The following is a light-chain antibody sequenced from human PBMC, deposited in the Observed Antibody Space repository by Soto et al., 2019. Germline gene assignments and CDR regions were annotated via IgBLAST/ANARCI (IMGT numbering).Light chain of an antibody. V-gene: IGKV1-33*01. CDR1: QDISNY. CDR2: DAS. Sequence: DIQMTQSPSSLSASVGDRVTITCRASQDISNYLNWYQQRPGKAPKLLIYDASNLERGVPSRFSGTRSGTHFTFAITSLQPEDVSTYYCQQSDSLPITFGQGTRLET. J-gene: IGKJ5*01. CDR3: QQSDSLPIT.